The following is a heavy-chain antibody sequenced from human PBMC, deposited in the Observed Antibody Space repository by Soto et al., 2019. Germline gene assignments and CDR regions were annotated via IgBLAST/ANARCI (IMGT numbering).Heavy chain of an antibody. V-gene: IGHV4-59*01. CDR3: ARKTTVTPYYYYSMDV. D-gene: IGHD4-4*01. J-gene: IGHJ6*02. Sequence: PSETLSLTCTVSGGSISSYYWSWIRQPPGKGLEWIGYIYYSGSTNYNPSLKSRVTISVDTSKNQFSLKLSSVTAADTAVYYCARKTTVTPYYYYSMDVWGQGTTVTVSS. CDR2: IYYSGST. CDR1: GGSISSYY.